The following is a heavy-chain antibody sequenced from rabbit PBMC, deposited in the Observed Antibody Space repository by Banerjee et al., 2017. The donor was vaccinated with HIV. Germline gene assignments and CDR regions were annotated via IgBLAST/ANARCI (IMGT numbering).Heavy chain of an antibody. V-gene: IGHV1S45*01. J-gene: IGHJ3*01. Sequence: QEQLEESGGDLVKPEGSLTLTCTASGFSFNNKYVMCWVRQAPGKGLEWIGYIKTGSGRTYYASWVNGRFTISSHNAQNTLYLQLNSLTAADTATYFCARLYAGSSGYLSLWGQGTLVTVS. CDR3: ARLYAGSSGYLSL. D-gene: IGHD1-1*01. CDR1: GFSFNNKYV. CDR2: IKTGSGRT.